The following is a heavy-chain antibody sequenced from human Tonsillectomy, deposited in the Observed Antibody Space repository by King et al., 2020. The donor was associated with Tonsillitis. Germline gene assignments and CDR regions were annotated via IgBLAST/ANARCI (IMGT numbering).Heavy chain of an antibody. Sequence: MQLQESGPGLVKPSETLSLTCTVSGGSINSYYWSWIRQPPGKGLEWIGYIYYSGSTKYNPSHKSRVTISIDTSKSQFSLKLNSVTAADTAVYYLARGFSGWTSVFDYWGQGTLVTVSS. CDR2: IYYSGST. CDR3: ARGFSGWTSVFDY. D-gene: IGHD1-26*01. J-gene: IGHJ4*02. CDR1: GGSINSYY. V-gene: IGHV4-59*01.